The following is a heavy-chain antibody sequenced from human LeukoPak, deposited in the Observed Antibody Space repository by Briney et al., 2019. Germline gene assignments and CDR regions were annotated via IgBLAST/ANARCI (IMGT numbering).Heavy chain of an antibody. CDR1: GFTFSNYG. V-gene: IGHV3-30*02. CDR3: AREDDSWGPNNLDL. D-gene: IGHD7-27*01. CDR2: IRYDGSKK. J-gene: IGHJ3*01. Sequence: GGSLRLSCAASGFTFSNYGMHWVRQAPGKGLEWVALIRYDGSKKDYADSVRGRFTVTRDNAKNSLYLQMNSLRDEDTAVYYCAREDDSWGPNNLDLWGQGTMVTVSS.